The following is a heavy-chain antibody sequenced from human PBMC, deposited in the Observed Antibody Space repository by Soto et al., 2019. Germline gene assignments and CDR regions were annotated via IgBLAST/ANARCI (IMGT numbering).Heavy chain of an antibody. D-gene: IGHD5-12*01. CDR2: IIPIIGTA. J-gene: IGHJ4*02. CDR1: GGTFNNYA. Sequence: QVQLVQSGAEVKKPGSSVKVSCKASGGTFNNYAISWVRQAPGQGLEWMGGIIPIIGTADYAHKFQGRLAISADESTGTTFMELSSLRSEDTVLYYCARGGVDVVATSDFDYWGQGTLVTVSS. CDR3: ARGGVDVVATSDFDY. V-gene: IGHV1-69*01.